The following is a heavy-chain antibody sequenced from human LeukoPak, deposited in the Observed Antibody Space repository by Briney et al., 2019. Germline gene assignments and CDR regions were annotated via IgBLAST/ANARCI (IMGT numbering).Heavy chain of an antibody. CDR3: ARMTTGHDY. J-gene: IGHJ4*02. Sequence: KPSENLSLTCGVPGTSFTSYHWSWIRQTPGEGLEWIGEVNHSGYTNMNPSLKSRVTISVDTSKNQFSLMMTSVTAADTAVYFCARMTTGHDYWGQGTLVTVSS. CDR1: GTSFTSYH. V-gene: IGHV4-34*01. D-gene: IGHD4-17*01. CDR2: VNHSGYT.